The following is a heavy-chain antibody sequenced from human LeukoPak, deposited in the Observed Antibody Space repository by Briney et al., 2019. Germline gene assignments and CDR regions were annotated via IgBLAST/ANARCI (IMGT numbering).Heavy chain of an antibody. CDR1: GYTFTSYY. CDR2: INPSGGST. Sequence: ASVTVSCKASGYTFTSYYMHWVRQAPGQGLEWMGIINPSGGSTSYAQKFQGRVTVTRDTSTSTVHVELSGLRSEDTAVYYCARDQEALDYWGQGTLVTVSS. V-gene: IGHV1-46*01. J-gene: IGHJ4*02. CDR3: ARDQEALDY.